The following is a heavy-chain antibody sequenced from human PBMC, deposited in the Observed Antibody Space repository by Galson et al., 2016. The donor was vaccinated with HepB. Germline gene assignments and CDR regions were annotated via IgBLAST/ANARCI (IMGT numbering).Heavy chain of an antibody. CDR1: GFTLTGNW. Sequence: SLRLSCAASGFTLTGNWMHWVRQAPGKGLEWVSAISGSGGGAYYADSVKGRFTISRDNSKNTVFLQMNSLRADDSAVYKCVKHSGFDRNYFDDWGQGTRVTVSS. D-gene: IGHD5-12*01. V-gene: IGHV3-23*01. CDR2: ISGSGGGA. CDR3: VKHSGFDRNYFDD. J-gene: IGHJ4*02.